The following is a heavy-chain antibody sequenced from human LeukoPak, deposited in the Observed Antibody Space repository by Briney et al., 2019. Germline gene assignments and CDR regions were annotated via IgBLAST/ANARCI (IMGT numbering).Heavy chain of an antibody. CDR3: AELGITMIGGV. D-gene: IGHD3-10*02. V-gene: IGHV3-48*03. CDR1: GFTFSSYE. CDR2: ISSSGSNI. Sequence: GGSLRLSCAASGFTFSSYEMNWVRQAPGKGLEGVSYISSSGSNIYYADSVKGRFTISRDNAKNSLYLQMNSLRAEDTAVYYCAELGITMIGGVWGKGTTVTISS. J-gene: IGHJ6*04.